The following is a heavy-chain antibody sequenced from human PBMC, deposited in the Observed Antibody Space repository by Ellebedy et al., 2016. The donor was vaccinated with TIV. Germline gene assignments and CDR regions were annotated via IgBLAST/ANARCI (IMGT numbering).Heavy chain of an antibody. D-gene: IGHD2-15*01. CDR3: ARLGHIGGGHLDY. CDR2: IYPGDSDT. Sequence: PGGSLRLSCKGSGYRFTNYGIGWVRQMPGKGLEWLWIIYPGDSDTRYSPSFQGQVTISADKSISTAYLQWSSPKASDTAMYYCARLGHIGGGHLDYWGQGTLVTVSS. V-gene: IGHV5-51*01. CDR1: GYRFTNYG. J-gene: IGHJ4*02.